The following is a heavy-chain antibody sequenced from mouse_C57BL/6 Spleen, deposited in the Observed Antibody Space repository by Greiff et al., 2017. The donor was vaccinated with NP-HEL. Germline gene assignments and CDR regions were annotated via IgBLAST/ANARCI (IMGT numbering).Heavy chain of an antibody. CDR2: ISYDGSN. CDR1: GYSITSGYY. Sequence: EVKLQESGPGLVKPSQSLSLTCSVTGYSITSGYYWNWIRQFPGNKLEWMGYISYDGSNNYNPSLKNRISITRDTSKNQFFLKLNSVTTEDTATYYCARDGDGYPFAYWGQGTLVTVSA. J-gene: IGHJ3*01. CDR3: ARDGDGYPFAY. D-gene: IGHD2-3*01. V-gene: IGHV3-6*01.